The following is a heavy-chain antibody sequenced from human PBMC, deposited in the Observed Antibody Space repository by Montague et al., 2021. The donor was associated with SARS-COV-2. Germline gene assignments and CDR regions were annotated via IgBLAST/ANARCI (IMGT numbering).Heavy chain of an antibody. CDR1: GGSISSYY. J-gene: IGHJ5*02. D-gene: IGHD7-27*01. CDR3: ARGRDQLGWFDP. Sequence: SETLSLTCTVSGGSISSYYWSWIRQPPGKGKERNGYMYYSGTTNYNHSLRSRLTMSIDTSKDQIHLKLSLLTAADAAVYYCARGRDQLGWFDPWGQGTLVTVSS. V-gene: IGHV4-59*01. CDR2: MYYSGTT.